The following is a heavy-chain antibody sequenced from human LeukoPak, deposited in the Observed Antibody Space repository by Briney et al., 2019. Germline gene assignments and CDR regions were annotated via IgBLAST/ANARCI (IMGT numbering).Heavy chain of an antibody. Sequence: ASVKVSCKASGYTFTGYYMHWVRQAPGQGLEWMGWINPNSGGTNYAQKFQGRVTMTRDTSISIAYMELSRLRSDDAAVYYCARGPIAGSPYYGMDVWGRGNTVTVSS. CDR3: ARGPIAGSPYYGMDV. V-gene: IGHV1-2*02. CDR1: GYTFTGYY. D-gene: IGHD6-13*01. J-gene: IGHJ6*02. CDR2: INPNSGGT.